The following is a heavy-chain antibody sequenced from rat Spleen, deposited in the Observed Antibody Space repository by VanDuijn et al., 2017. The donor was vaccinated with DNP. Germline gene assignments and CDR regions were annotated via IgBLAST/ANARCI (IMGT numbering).Heavy chain of an antibody. CDR2: ITTGGANI. CDR1: GFTFSNYD. J-gene: IGHJ3*01. CDR3: TTGYSRRFAY. D-gene: IGHD1-2*01. Sequence: EEQLVESGGGSVQPGRSLKVSCTVSGFTFSNYDMAWVRQAPKKGLEWVASITTGGANINYRDSVKGRFTISRDNTKSILFLQVDSLRSEDTATYYCTTGYSRRFAYWGRGTLVTVSS. V-gene: IGHV5-27*01.